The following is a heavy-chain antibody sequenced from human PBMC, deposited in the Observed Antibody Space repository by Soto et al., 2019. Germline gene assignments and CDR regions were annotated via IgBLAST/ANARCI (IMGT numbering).Heavy chain of an antibody. V-gene: IGHV2-5*02. J-gene: IGHJ4*02. Sequence: QITLKESGPTLVKPTQTLTLTCTFSGFSLSTSGVGVGWIRQPPGKALEWLALIYWDDDKRYSPSLKSRLTXPXXTSKTQVVLTMTNMDPVDTATYYCAHRLGGDYADYWGQGTLVTVSS. CDR3: AHRLGGDYADY. CDR1: GFSLSTSGVG. CDR2: IYWDDDK.